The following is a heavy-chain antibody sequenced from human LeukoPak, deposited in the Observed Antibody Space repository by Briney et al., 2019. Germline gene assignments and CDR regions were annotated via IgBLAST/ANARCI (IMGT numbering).Heavy chain of an antibody. CDR3: ARGRIVVVPAANDAFDI. J-gene: IGHJ3*02. CDR1: GVSISSSSYY. Sequence: PSETLSLTCTVSGVSISSSSYYWGWLRQPPGKGLEWIGSIYYSGSTYSNPSLKSRVTISVDTSKNQFSLKLSSVTAADTAVYYCARGRIVVVPAANDAFDIWGKGQWSPSLQ. V-gene: IGHV4-39*01. CDR2: IYYSGST. D-gene: IGHD2-2*01.